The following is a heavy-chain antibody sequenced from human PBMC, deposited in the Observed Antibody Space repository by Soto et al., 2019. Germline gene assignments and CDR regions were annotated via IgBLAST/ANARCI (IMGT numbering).Heavy chain of an antibody. CDR3: AHRPPKYSTAWLAFDF. Sequence: QITLKESGPPLVNPTQTLTLTCTVSGFSLTTHEVGVGWIRQPPGKALEWLAFISWNDERRYSPSLKRRLTITKDTSKNQVVLTMANVDPADTGTYFCAHRPPKYSTAWLAFDFWGQGTTVAVSS. CDR2: ISWNDER. J-gene: IGHJ3*01. CDR1: GFSLTTHEVG. D-gene: IGHD5-18*01. V-gene: IGHV2-5*01.